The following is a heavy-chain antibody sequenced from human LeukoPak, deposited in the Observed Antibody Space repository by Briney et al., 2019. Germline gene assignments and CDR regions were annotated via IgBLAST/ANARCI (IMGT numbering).Heavy chain of an antibody. Sequence: GGSLRLSCAASGFTVSSNYMSWVRQAPGKGLEWVSVIYSGGSTYYADSVKGRFTISRDDSKNTAYLQMNSLKAEDTAVYYCTTIDEVNRKLDYWGQGTLVTVSS. D-gene: IGHD5-24*01. J-gene: IGHJ4*02. CDR3: TTIDEVNRKLDY. CDR1: GFTVSSNY. V-gene: IGHV3-53*01. CDR2: IYSGGST.